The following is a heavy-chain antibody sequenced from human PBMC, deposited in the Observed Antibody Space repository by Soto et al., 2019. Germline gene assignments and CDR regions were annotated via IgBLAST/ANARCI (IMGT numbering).Heavy chain of an antibody. D-gene: IGHD4-17*01. Sequence: ASVKVSCKASGDTFTNYGISWVRQAPGQGLEYLGWMNPNSGNTAYVQKFQGRVTMTWDTSITTAYMELSSLRSEDTAVYFCARGIKYGAYSRWFDPWGQGTLVTVSS. CDR3: ARGIKYGAYSRWFDP. V-gene: IGHV1-8*02. CDR2: MNPNSGNT. CDR1: GDTFTNYG. J-gene: IGHJ5*02.